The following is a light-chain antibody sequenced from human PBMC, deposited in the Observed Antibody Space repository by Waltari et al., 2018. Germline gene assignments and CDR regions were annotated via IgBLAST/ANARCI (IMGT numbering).Light chain of an antibody. V-gene: IGLV1-47*01. Sequence: QSVLTQPPSASGTPGQRVTISCSGSSSNIGSNHVYWYQQLPGMAPTLLIYRNDQRPSGVPDRCSGSKSGSSASLAISGLRSEDEADYYCGAWDDSLSGHYVFGTGTKVTVL. CDR1: SSNIGSNH. CDR2: RND. J-gene: IGLJ1*01. CDR3: GAWDDSLSGHYV.